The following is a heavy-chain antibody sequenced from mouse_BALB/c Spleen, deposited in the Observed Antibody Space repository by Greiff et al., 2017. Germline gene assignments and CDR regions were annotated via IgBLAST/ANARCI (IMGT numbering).Heavy chain of an antibody. J-gene: IGHJ4*01. CDR3: ARGLRRAMDY. D-gene: IGHD2-4*01. Sequence: DVMLVESGGGLVQPGGSLKLSCAASGFTFSSFGMHWVRQAPEKGLEWVAYISSGSSTIYYADTVKGRFTISRDNPKNTLFLQMTSLRSEDTAMYYCARGLRRAMDYWGQGTSVTVSS. CDR1: GFTFSSFG. V-gene: IGHV5-17*02. CDR2: ISSGSSTI.